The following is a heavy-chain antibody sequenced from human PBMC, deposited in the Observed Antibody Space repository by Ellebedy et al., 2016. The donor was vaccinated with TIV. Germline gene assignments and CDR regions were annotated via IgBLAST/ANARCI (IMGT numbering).Heavy chain of an antibody. D-gene: IGHD3-3*01. CDR3: ARGVDYDFWSGYYKFDP. Sequence: GESLKISCAASAFTFSNYAMHWVRQAHGKGLEWVAVISYDGINKHYADSVKGRLTISRDNSKNTMHLQMNSLRAEDTAVYYCARGVDYDFWSGYYKFDPWGQGTLVTVSS. CDR2: ISYDGINK. CDR1: AFTFSNYA. V-gene: IGHV3-30-3*01. J-gene: IGHJ5*02.